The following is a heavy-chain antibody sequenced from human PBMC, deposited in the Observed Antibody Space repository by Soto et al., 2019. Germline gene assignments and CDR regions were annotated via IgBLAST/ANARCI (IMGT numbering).Heavy chain of an antibody. V-gene: IGHV1-3*01. D-gene: IGHD6-13*01. CDR2: INAGNGNT. CDR1: GYTVTSYA. J-gene: IGHJ4*02. CDR3: ARTGIAAAGIFDY. Sequence: ASVKVSCKASGYTVTSYAMHCVRQAPGQRLEWMGWINAGNGNTKYSQKFQGRVTITRDTSASTAYTELSSLRSEDTAVYYCARTGIAAAGIFDYWGQGTLVTVSS.